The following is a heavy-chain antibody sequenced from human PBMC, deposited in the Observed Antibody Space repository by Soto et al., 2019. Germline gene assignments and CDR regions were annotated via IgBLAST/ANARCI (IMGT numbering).Heavy chain of an antibody. J-gene: IGHJ3*02. Sequence: PSETLSLTCAVYGGSFSDYYWSWIRQPPGKGLEWIGEISHSGSTNYNPSLKSRITISVDTSKSQFSLKLSSVTAADTAVYYCARLGDYYDSKRDAFDIWGQGTMVTVSS. CDR3: ARLGDYYDSKRDAFDI. V-gene: IGHV4-34*01. D-gene: IGHD3-22*01. CDR1: GGSFSDYY. CDR2: ISHSGST.